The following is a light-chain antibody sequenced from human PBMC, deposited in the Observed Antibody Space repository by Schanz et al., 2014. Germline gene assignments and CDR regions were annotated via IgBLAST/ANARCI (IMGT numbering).Light chain of an antibody. CDR1: SSDVGGYNY. J-gene: IGLJ3*02. CDR3: GSYAGNINWV. CDR2: DVT. Sequence: QSALTQPPSASGSPGQSVTISCTGTSSDVGGYNYVSWYQQHPGKAPKLIISDVTGRPSGVPDRFSGSKSDNTASLTVSGLQVEDEADYYCGSYAGNINWVFGGGTKLTVL. V-gene: IGLV2-8*01.